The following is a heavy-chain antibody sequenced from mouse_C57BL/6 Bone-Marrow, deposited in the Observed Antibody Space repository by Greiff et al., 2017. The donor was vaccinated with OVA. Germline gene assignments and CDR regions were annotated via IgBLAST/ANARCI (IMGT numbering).Heavy chain of an antibody. CDR3: ARDDYDAWFAY. Sequence: QVQLQQPGAELVMPGASVKLSCKASGYTFTSYWMHWVKQRPGQGLEWIGEIDPSDSYTNYNQKFKGKSTLTGDKPSSTAYMQLSRLTSEDSAVYYCARDDYDAWFAYWGQGTLVTVSA. D-gene: IGHD2-4*01. V-gene: IGHV1-69*01. CDR2: IDPSDSYT. CDR1: GYTFTSYW. J-gene: IGHJ3*01.